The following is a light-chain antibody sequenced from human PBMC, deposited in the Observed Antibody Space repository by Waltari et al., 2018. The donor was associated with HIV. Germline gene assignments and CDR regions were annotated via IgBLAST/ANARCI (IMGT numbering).Light chain of an antibody. Sequence: EIVVTQSPGTLSLSPGERATLSCRASQSVRSSNLAWYQQKPGQAPRLLIYGASNRATGIPDRFSCSGSGTDSTLTISRLEPEDFAVYYCQQYGSSRRWTFGQGTKVEIK. V-gene: IGKV3-20*01. CDR2: GAS. CDR3: QQYGSSRRWT. CDR1: QSVRSSN. J-gene: IGKJ1*01.